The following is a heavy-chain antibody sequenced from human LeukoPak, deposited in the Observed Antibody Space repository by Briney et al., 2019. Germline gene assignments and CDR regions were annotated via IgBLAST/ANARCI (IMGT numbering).Heavy chain of an antibody. CDR2: IRYDGSNK. V-gene: IGHV3-30*02. J-gene: IGHJ4*02. CDR1: GFTFSSYG. CDR3: ARAHVWLVSPLDY. Sequence: PGGSLRLSCAASGFTFSSYGMHWVRQAPGKGLEWVAFIRYDGSNKYYADSVKGRFTISRDNSKNTLYLQMNSLRAEDTAVYYCARAHVWLVSPLDYWGQGTLVTVSS. D-gene: IGHD5-18*01.